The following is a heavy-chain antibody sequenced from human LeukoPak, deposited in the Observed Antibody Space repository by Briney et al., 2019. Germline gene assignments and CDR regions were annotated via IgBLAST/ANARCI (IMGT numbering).Heavy chain of an antibody. Sequence: ASETLSLTCAVSGGSTSSSNWWSWVRPPPGKGLEWIGEIYHSGSTNYNPSLKSRVTISVDKSKNQFSLKLSSVTAADTAVYYCARGPGAAAVNFDYWGQGTQVTVSS. V-gene: IGHV4-4*02. CDR3: ARGPGAAAVNFDY. CDR1: GGSTSSSNW. J-gene: IGHJ4*02. CDR2: IYHSGST. D-gene: IGHD6-13*01.